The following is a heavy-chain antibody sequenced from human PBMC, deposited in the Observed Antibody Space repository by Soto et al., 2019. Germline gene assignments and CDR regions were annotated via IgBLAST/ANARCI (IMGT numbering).Heavy chain of an antibody. V-gene: IGHV3-23*01. D-gene: IGHD6-19*01. Sequence: LLESGGGLVQPGGSLRLSCAASGFTFSIYAMAWVRQAPGKGLKWVSTISGSGTSAYYADSVQGRFTFSRDNSKNTLYLQMNXLRAEDTAVYYCAKMSDGWYGAFHIWGQGTMVTVSS. CDR2: ISGSGTSA. J-gene: IGHJ3*02. CDR1: GFTFSIYA. CDR3: AKMSDGWYGAFHI.